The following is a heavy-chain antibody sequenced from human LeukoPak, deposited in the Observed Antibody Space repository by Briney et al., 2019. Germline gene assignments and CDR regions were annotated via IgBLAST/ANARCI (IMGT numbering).Heavy chain of an antibody. CDR3: ARDGGMAVGIDH. V-gene: IGHV3-48*03. Sequence: HPGGSLRLSCAASGFTFSSYEMNWVRQAPGKGLEWVSYISSSGSTIYYADSVKGRFTISRDNSKNTLYLQMNSLRAEDTAVYYCARDGGMAVGIDHWGQGTLVTVSS. J-gene: IGHJ4*02. CDR2: ISSSGSTI. D-gene: IGHD6-19*01. CDR1: GFTFSSYE.